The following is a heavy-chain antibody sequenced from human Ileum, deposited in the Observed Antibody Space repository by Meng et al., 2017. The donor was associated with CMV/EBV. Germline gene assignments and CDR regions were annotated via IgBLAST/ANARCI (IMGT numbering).Heavy chain of an antibody. Sequence: LSRYDTQGIRQEPGKGLGWESAESFNGRERSYADFGKDRFNISRDNSRNTMYLDMNSLRIEDSAVFYCARPQEALWHDWRLPGPNWGQGTLVTVSS. D-gene: IGHD3-3*01. CDR3: ARPQEALWHDWRLPGPN. J-gene: IGHJ1*01. CDR2: ESFNGRER. CDR1: LSRYD. V-gene: IGHV3-30*19.